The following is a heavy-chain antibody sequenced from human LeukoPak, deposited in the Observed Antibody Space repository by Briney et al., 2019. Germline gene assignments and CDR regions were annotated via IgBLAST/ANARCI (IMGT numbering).Heavy chain of an antibody. Sequence: SETLSLTCTVSGASINSYYWSWIRQPPGKGLEWIGYIYTSGTTKYIPSLESRVTISVDTSKNQCALNLRSVTAADTAVYYCAGSVPAPKEFAYWGQGTLVTVSS. CDR1: GASINSYY. D-gene: IGHD1-1*01. V-gene: IGHV4-4*09. J-gene: IGHJ4*02. CDR2: IYTSGTT. CDR3: AGSVPAPKEFAY.